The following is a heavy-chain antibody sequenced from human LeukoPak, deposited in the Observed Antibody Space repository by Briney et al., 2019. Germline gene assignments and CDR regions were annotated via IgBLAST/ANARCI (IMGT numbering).Heavy chain of an antibody. J-gene: IGHJ6*02. D-gene: IGHD3-9*01. CDR2: INHSGST. V-gene: IGHV4-34*01. Sequence: SETLSLTCAVYGGSFCGYYWSWIRQPPGKGLEWIGEINHSGSTNYNPSLKSRVTISVDTSKNQFSLKLSSVTAADTAVYYCARIRVLRYFDWSPPYYYYYGMDVWGQGTTVTVSS. CDR1: GGSFCGYY. CDR3: ARIRVLRYFDWSPPYYYYYGMDV.